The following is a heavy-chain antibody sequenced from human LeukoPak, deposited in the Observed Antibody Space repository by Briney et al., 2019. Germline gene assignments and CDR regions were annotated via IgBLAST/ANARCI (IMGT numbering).Heavy chain of an antibody. J-gene: IGHJ6*03. CDR2: IYTSGST. CDR1: GGSISSYY. Sequence: SETLSLTCTVSGGSISSYYWSWIRQPAGKGLEWIGRIYTSGSTNYNPSLKSRVTMSVDTSKNQFSLKLSSVTAADTAVYYCARDRPPTVTPNYYYYYMDVWGKGTTVTVSS. CDR3: ARDRPPTVTPNYYYYYMDV. D-gene: IGHD4-11*01. V-gene: IGHV4-4*07.